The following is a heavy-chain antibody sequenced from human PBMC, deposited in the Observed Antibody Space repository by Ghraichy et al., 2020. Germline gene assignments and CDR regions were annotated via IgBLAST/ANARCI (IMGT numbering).Heavy chain of an antibody. CDR1: GFTFSSYA. CDR2: ISYDGSNK. J-gene: IGHJ3*02. Sequence: LSLTCAASGFTFSSYAMHWVRQAPGKGLEWVAVISYDGSNKYYADSVKGRFTISRDNSKNTLYLQMNSLRAEDTAVYYCARDWAVAAAFDIWGQGTMVTVSS. V-gene: IGHV3-30-3*01. D-gene: IGHD6-19*01. CDR3: ARDWAVAAAFDI.